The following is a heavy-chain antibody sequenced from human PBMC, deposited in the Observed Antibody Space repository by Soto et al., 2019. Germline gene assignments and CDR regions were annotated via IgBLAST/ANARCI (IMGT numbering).Heavy chain of an antibody. J-gene: IGHJ4*02. CDR2: INPNTGGT. CDR3: ARDVDIVATIPMAFHY. D-gene: IGHD5-12*01. V-gene: IGHV1-2*02. Sequence: GASVKVSCKASGYTFTGYYMHWVRQAPGQGLQWMAWINPNTGGTNYAPKFQGRVTVTRDTSISTAYMELSWLRSDDTAVYYYARDVDIVATIPMAFHYWGQGTLVTVSS. CDR1: GYTFTGYY.